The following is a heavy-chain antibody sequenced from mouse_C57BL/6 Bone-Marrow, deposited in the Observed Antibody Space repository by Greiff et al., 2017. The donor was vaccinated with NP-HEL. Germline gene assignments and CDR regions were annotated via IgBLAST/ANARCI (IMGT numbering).Heavy chain of an antibody. CDR3: ARHSYYAMDY. Sequence: EVQRVESGGGLVQPGGSLSLSCAASGFTFTDYYMSWVRQPPGKALEWLGFIRNKANGYTTAYSASVKGRFTISRDNSQSILYLQMNALRAEDNATYYCARHSYYAMDYWGQGTSVTVSS. J-gene: IGHJ4*01. CDR2: IRNKANGYTT. V-gene: IGHV7-3*01. CDR1: GFTFTDYY.